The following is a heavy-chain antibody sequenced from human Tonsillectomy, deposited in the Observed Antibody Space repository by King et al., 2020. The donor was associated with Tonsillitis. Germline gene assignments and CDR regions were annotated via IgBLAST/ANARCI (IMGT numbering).Heavy chain of an antibody. CDR2: IYYSGST. Sequence: VPLQESGPGLVKPSQTLSLTCTVSGGSISSGGYYWSWIRQHPGKGLEWIGYIYYSGSTYYNPSLKSRVTISVDTSKNQFSLKLSSVTAADTAVYYCARGEVVPAAIGFDYWGQGTLVTVSS. CDR1: GGSISSGGYY. CDR3: ARGEVVPAAIGFDY. D-gene: IGHD2-2*02. J-gene: IGHJ4*02. V-gene: IGHV4-31*03.